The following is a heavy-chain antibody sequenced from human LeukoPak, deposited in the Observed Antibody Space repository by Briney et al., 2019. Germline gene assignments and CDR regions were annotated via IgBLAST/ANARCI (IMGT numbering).Heavy chain of an antibody. CDR2: ISSSSSTI. D-gene: IGHD6-13*01. Sequence: PGGSLRLSCAASGXTFSSYSVNWVRQAPGKGLEWVSHISSSSSTIYYGDSVKGRFTISRDNAKNSLYLQMNSLRDEDTAVYYCARERDSSSWYAFDIWGQGTLVTVSS. V-gene: IGHV3-48*02. CDR3: ARERDSSSWYAFDI. J-gene: IGHJ3*02. CDR1: GXTFSSYS.